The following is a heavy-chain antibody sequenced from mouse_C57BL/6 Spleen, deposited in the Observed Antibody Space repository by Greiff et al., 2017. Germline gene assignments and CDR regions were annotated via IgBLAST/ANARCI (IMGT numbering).Heavy chain of an antibody. CDR1: GYAFSSSW. D-gene: IGHD2-1*01. CDR3: AGGAGNYRYFDV. V-gene: IGHV1-82*01. CDR2: IYPGDGDT. Sequence: VQLVESGPELVKPGASVKISCKASGYAFSSSWMNWVKQRPGKGLEWIGRIYPGDGDTNYNGKFKGKATLTAEKSSSTAYMQLSSLTSEDSAVYFCAGGAGNYRYFDVWGTGTTVTVSS. J-gene: IGHJ1*03.